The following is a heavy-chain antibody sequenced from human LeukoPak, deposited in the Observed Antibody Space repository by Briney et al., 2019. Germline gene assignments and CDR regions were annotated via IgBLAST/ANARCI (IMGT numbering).Heavy chain of an antibody. CDR3: ARHSLTYYYGSGSYYNGNWFDP. V-gene: IGHV4-61*02. CDR2: IYTSGST. Sequence: SQTLSLTCTVSGGSISSGSYYWSWIRQPAGKGLEWIGRIYTSGSTNYNPSLKSRVTISVDTSKNQFSLKLSSVTAADTAVYYCARHSLTYYYGSGSYYNGNWFDPWGQGTLVTVSS. J-gene: IGHJ5*02. D-gene: IGHD3-10*01. CDR1: GGSISSGSYY.